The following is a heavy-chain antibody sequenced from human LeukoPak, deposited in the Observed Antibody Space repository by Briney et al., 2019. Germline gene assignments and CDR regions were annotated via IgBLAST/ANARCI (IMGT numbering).Heavy chain of an antibody. Sequence: GGSLRLSCAASGFTFSSYEMNWVRQAPGKGLEWVSSISSSSSYIYYADSVKGRFTISRDNAKNSLYLQMNSLRAEDTAVYYCARRVTMIVVVTDAFDIWGQGTMVTVSS. CDR3: ARRVTMIVVVTDAFDI. CDR1: GFTFSSYE. J-gene: IGHJ3*02. V-gene: IGHV3-21*01. CDR2: ISSSSSYI. D-gene: IGHD3-22*01.